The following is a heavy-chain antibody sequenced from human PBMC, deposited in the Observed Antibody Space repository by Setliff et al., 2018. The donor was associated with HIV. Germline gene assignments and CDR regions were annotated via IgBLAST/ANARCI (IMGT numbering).Heavy chain of an antibody. J-gene: IGHJ3*02. D-gene: IGHD2-2*03. CDR1: GFTFSSYA. CDR2: ISGSGGST. CDR3: AKDLDIVVVPAAPDAFDI. Sequence: GGSLRLSCAASGFTFSSYASGWVRQAPGKGLEWVSAISGSGGSTYYADSVKGRFTISSDNSENTLYLQMNSLRAEDTAVYYCAKDLDIVVVPAAPDAFDIWGQGTMVTVSS. V-gene: IGHV3-23*01.